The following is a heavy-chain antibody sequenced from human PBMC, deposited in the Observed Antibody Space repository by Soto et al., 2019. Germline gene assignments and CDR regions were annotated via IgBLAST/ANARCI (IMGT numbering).Heavy chain of an antibody. Sequence: GGSLTLSCAASGFTFSNYAMNWVRRAPEKGLEWVSSISGSHGSTYYADSVNGRFTISRDNSKNMLYLQVNTLRVEDTAVYYCAKGSPGSGYDIDSWGQGTLVTVSS. CDR2: ISGSHGST. CDR3: AKGSPGSGYDIDS. D-gene: IGHD5-12*01. V-gene: IGHV3-23*01. J-gene: IGHJ4*02. CDR1: GFTFSNYA.